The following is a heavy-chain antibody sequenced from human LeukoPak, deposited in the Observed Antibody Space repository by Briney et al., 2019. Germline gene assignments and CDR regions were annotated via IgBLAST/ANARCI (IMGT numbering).Heavy chain of an antibody. J-gene: IGHJ4*02. D-gene: IGHD6-13*01. CDR3: ARDLEFIAAAGTVEWWDY. Sequence: GASVKVSCKASGYTFTSYGISWVRQAPGQGLEWMGCINPNSGGTYYAQKFQGRVTMTRDTSISTAYMELSRLRSDDTAVYYCARDLEFIAAAGTVEWWDYWGQGTLVTASS. CDR1: GYTFTSYG. CDR2: INPNSGGT. V-gene: IGHV1-2*02.